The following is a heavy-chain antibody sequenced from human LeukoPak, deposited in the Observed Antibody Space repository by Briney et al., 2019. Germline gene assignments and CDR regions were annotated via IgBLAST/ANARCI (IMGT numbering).Heavy chain of an antibody. CDR3: ARVVCTGSARGYMDV. CDR1: GGSISSYY. D-gene: IGHD2-8*02. J-gene: IGHJ6*03. CDR2: IYYSGST. Sequence: SSETLSLTCTVSGGSISSYYWSWIRQPPGKGLEWIGYIYYSGSTNYNPSLKSRVTMSVDTSKNQFSLKLSSMTAADPAVYYCARVVCTGSARGYMDVWGKGATVTVSS. V-gene: IGHV4-59*12.